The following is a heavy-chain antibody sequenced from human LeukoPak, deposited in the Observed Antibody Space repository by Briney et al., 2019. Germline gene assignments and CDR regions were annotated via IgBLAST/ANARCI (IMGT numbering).Heavy chain of an antibody. V-gene: IGHV4-30-4*01. CDR3: ARGSVVTWGWFDP. CDR1: GGSISSGDYY. J-gene: IGHJ5*02. CDR2: IYYSGST. D-gene: IGHD2-21*02. Sequence: SETLSLTCTVSGGSISSGDYYWRWIRQPPGKGLEWIGYIYYSGSTYYNPSLKSRVTISVDTSKNQFSLKLSSVTAADTAVYYCARGSVVTWGWFDPWGQGTLVTVSS.